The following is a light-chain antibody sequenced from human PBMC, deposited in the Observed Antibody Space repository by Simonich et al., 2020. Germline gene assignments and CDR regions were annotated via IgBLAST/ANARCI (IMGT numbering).Light chain of an antibody. CDR2: EGS. CDR3: CSYAGSSTWV. V-gene: IGLV2-23*01. CDR1: SSDVGSYNL. Sequence: QSALTQPASVSGSPGQSITISCTGTSSDVGSYNLGSWYQQHPGKAPKLMIYEGSKRPSGVSNRFSGSKSGNRASLTISGLQAEDEADYYCCSYAGSSTWVFGGGTKLTVL. J-gene: IGLJ3*02.